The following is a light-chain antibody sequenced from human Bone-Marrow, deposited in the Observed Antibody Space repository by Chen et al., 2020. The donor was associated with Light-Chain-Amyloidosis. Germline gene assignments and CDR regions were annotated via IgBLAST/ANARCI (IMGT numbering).Light chain of an antibody. CDR2: ENN. CDR3: ATWDSSLTVWM. J-gene: IGLJ3*02. CDR1: NSNIGINS. Sequence: QSVLPQPPSVSAAPGQKVTIYCSGSNSNIGINSVSWYQQLPGTSPKLLIYENNQRPSEIPDRFSGSKSGTSATLGVAGLQTGDEADYYCATWDSSLTVWMFGGGTKLTVL. V-gene: IGLV1-51*02.